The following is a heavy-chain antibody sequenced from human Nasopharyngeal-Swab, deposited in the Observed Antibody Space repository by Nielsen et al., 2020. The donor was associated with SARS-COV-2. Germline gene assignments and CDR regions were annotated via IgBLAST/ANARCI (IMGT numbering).Heavy chain of an antibody. D-gene: IGHD3-16*01. CDR2: IGTAGDT. V-gene: IGHV3-13*01. CDR1: GFTFSSYD. J-gene: IGHJ6*02. CDR3: ARAAFGGTFYYYYGMDV. Sequence: GESLKISCAASGFTFSSYDMHWVRQATGKGLEWVSAIGTAGDTYYPGSVKGRFTISRENAKNSLYLQMNSLRAGDTAAYYCARAAFGGTFYYYYGMDVWGQGTTVTVSS.